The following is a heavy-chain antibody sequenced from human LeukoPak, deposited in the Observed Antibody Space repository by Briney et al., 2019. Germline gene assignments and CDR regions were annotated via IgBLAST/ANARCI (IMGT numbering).Heavy chain of an antibody. D-gene: IGHD1-26*01. V-gene: IGHV1-18*01. CDR1: GYTFTSYG. CDR2: ISAYNGNT. J-gene: IGHJ4*02. Sequence: ASVKDSCKASGYTFTSYGISWVRQAPGQGLEWMGWISAYNGNTNYAQKFQGRVTMTEDTSTDTAYMELSSLRSEDTAVYYCARLDDKLLGDFDYWGQGTLVTDSS. CDR3: ARLDDKLLGDFDY.